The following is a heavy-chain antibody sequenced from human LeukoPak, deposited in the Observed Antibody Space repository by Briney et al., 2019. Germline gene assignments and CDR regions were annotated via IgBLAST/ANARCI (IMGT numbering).Heavy chain of an antibody. V-gene: IGHV3-48*04. D-gene: IGHD3-22*01. J-gene: IGHJ4*02. CDR1: GFTFSSYS. CDR3: ARAYYYDSSVCFDY. Sequence: GGSLRLSCAASGFTFSSYSMNWVRQAPGKGPEWVSYISSSSSTIYYADSVKGRFTISRDNAKNSLYLQMNSLRAEDTAVYYCARAYYYDSSVCFDYWGQGTLVTVSS. CDR2: ISSSSSTI.